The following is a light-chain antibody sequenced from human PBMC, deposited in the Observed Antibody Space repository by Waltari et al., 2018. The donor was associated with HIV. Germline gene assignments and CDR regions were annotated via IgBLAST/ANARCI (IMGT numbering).Light chain of an antibody. CDR3: SSYSASGTLVL. CDR1: SSDVGASDY. CDR2: EVI. Sequence: QSALTQPASVSGSPGQSISISCSGTSSDVGASDYVSCYHQHPGEAPTLILYEVIKRPSGISNRFSGSKSGNTASLTISGLQVEDEAHYYCSSYSASGTLVLFGGGTRLTVL. V-gene: IGLV2-14*01. J-gene: IGLJ2*01.